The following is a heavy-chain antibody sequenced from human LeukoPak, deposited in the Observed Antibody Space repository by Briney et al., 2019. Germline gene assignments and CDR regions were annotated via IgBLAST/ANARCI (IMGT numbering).Heavy chain of an antibody. Sequence: PSETLSLTCTVSGGSISSYYWGWIRQPPGKGLEWIGSIYYSGSTYYNPSLKSRVTISVDTSKNQFSLKLSSVTAADTAVYYCARRDYGGEWYFDLWGRGTLVTVSS. CDR3: ARRDYGGEWYFDL. J-gene: IGHJ2*01. D-gene: IGHD4-23*01. CDR1: GGSISSYY. V-gene: IGHV4-39*01. CDR2: IYYSGST.